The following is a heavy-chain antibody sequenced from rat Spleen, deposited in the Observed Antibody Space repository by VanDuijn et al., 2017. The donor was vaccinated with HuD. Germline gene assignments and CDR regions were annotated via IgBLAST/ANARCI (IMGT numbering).Heavy chain of an antibody. CDR1: GFTFSSFA. CDR3: AKDNNWDY. CDR2: ITSGGSNT. Sequence: EVQLVESGGGLVQPGRSLKLSCAASGFTFSSFAMAWVRQAPKKGLEWVATITSGGSNTYYPDSVKGRFTISRDNAKSTLYLQMDSLRSEDTATYYCAKDNNWDYWGQGVMVTVSS. J-gene: IGHJ2*01. V-gene: IGHV5-25*01. D-gene: IGHD1-10*01.